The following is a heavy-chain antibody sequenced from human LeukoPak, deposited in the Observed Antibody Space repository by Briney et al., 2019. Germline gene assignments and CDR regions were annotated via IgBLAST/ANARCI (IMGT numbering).Heavy chain of an antibody. CDR1: GGSFSGYY. J-gene: IGHJ4*02. Sequence: PSETLSLTCGVYGGSFSGYYWSWIRQPPGKGLEWIGEINHSGSTNYNPSLKSRVTISVDTSKNQFSLKLSSVTAADTAVYYCARGSCSGGSCYRLLFDYWGQGTLVTVSS. CDR3: ARGSCSGGSCYRLLFDY. V-gene: IGHV4-34*01. CDR2: INHSGST. D-gene: IGHD2-15*01.